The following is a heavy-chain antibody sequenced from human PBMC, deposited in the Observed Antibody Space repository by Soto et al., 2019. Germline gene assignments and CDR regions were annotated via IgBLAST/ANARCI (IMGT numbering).Heavy chain of an antibody. V-gene: IGHV1-69*01. J-gene: IGHJ5*02. D-gene: IGHD4-17*01. Sequence: QVQLVQSGAEVKKPGSSVKVYCKASGGTFSSYAISWVRQAPGQGLEWMGGIIPIFGTANYAQKFQGRVKITADESTSTAYMELSSLRSEDTAVYYCARGEDYGGNSGWFDPWGQGTLVTVSS. CDR3: ARGEDYGGNSGWFDP. CDR1: GGTFSSYA. CDR2: IIPIFGTA.